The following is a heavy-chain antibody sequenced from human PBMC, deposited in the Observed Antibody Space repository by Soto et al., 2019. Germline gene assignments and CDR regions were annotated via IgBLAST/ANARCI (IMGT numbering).Heavy chain of an antibody. D-gene: IGHD2-2*03. CDR2: ITRDGSEQ. CDR1: GFTFSSYW. CDR3: ARAADGWL. Sequence: DVQLVESGGGLVQPGGSLRLSCAASGFTFSSYWMSWVRQAPGKGLEWVANITRDGSEQYYVDSVKGRFTIARDNAKDSLYLQMNSLRAEDTAVYYCARAADGWLWGQGTTVTVSS. V-gene: IGHV3-7*01. J-gene: IGHJ6*02.